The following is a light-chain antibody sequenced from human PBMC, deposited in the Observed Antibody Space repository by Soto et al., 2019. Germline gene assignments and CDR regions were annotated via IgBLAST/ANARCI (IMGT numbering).Light chain of an antibody. CDR2: RTS. CDR1: QSVSSSY. J-gene: IGKJ5*01. V-gene: IGKV3-20*01. Sequence: EIVLTQSPGTLSLSPGERATLSCRASQSVSSSYLAWYQQKPGQAPRLLIYRTSNRATGIPDRFSGSGSGTEFTLTISSLQPDDFATYYCQHYNSYSEAFGQGTRLEIK. CDR3: QHYNSYSEA.